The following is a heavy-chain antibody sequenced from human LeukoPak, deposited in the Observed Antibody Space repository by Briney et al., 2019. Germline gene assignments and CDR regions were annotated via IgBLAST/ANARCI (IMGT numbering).Heavy chain of an antibody. D-gene: IGHD3-16*01. V-gene: IGHV3-21*04. CDR2: ISSGTSFI. CDR3: AKAFRGLREYYYYMDV. CDR1: GFTFSSYS. Sequence: PGGSLRLSCAASGFTFSSYSMNWVRQAPGKGLEWVSSISSGTSFIYYADSVKGRFTISRDNAKNSLYLQMNSLRAEDTAVYYCAKAFRGLREYYYYMDVWGKGTTVTVSS. J-gene: IGHJ6*03.